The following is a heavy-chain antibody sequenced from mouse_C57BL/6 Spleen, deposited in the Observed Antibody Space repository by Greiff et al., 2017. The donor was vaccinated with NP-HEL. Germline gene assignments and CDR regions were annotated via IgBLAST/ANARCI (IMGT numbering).Heavy chain of an antibody. CDR2: IRSKSNNYAT. J-gene: IGHJ4*01. D-gene: IGHD3-2*02. Sequence: EVMLVESGGGLVQPKGSLKLSCAASGFSFNTYAMNWVRQAPGKGLEWVARIRSKSNNYATYYADSVKDRFTISRDDSESMLYLQMNNLKTEDTAMYYCVRLQLRLPLYAMDYWGQGTSVTVSS. CDR3: VRLQLRLPLYAMDY. V-gene: IGHV10-1*01. CDR1: GFSFNTYA.